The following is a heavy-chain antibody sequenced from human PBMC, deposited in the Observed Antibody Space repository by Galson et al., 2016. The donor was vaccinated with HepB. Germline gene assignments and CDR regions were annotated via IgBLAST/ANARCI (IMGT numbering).Heavy chain of an antibody. V-gene: IGHV3-30*09. CDR2: ISFDGSNK. Sequence: SLRLSCAASGFSFSRYDMHWVRQAPGKGLEWVGVISFDGSNKYYRDSVKGRFAISRDSAKNSLYVQMNSLRDEDTAVYYCARISGYCISPSCGMDVWGQGTTVTVSS. CDR3: ARISGYCISPSCGMDV. J-gene: IGHJ6*02. CDR1: GFSFSRYD. D-gene: IGHD2-2*01.